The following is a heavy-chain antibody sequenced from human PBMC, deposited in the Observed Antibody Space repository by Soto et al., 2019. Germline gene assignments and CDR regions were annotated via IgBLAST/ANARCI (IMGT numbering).Heavy chain of an antibody. V-gene: IGHV3-23*01. CDR3: VRKYYFDE. J-gene: IGHJ4*02. CDR2: LRGSGGST. CDR1: GFTFGSNA. Sequence: PGGSLRLSCAASGFTFGSNAMSCVGQAPRKGLEWVSALRGSGGSTYYADSVKGRFTISRDDSKTTLYLQMNSLRAEDTAVYYCVRKYYFDEWGQG.